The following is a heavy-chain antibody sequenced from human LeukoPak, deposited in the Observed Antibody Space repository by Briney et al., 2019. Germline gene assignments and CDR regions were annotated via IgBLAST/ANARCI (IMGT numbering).Heavy chain of an antibody. V-gene: IGHV3-66*01. D-gene: IGHD2-2*01. Sequence: GGSLRLSCAASGFTVSSNYMSWVRQAPGKGLEWVSVIYSGGSTYYADSVKGRFTISRDNSKNTLYLQMNSLRAEDTAVYYCARGYCSSTRCFDPWGQGTLVTVSS. CDR3: ARGYCSSTRCFDP. CDR2: IYSGGST. CDR1: GFTVSSNY. J-gene: IGHJ5*02.